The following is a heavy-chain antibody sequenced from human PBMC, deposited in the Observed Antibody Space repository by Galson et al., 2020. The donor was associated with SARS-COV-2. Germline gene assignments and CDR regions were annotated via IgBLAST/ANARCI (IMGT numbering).Heavy chain of an antibody. CDR3: AKLRGSSRDY. Sequence: GESLKISCAASGFTFSSYGMHWVRQAPGKGLEWVAVISYDGSNKYYADSVKGRFTISRDNSKNTLYLQMNSLRAEDTAVYYCAKLRGSSRDYWGQGTLVTVSS. CDR1: GFTFSSYG. D-gene: IGHD1-26*01. V-gene: IGHV3-30*18. J-gene: IGHJ4*02. CDR2: ISYDGSNK.